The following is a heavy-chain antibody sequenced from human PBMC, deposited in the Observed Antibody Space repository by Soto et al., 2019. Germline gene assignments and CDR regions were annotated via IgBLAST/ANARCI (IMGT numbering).Heavy chain of an antibody. Sequence: QVQLVQSGAEVKKPGSSVKVSCKASGGTFSSYAISWVRQAPGQGLEWMGGIIPIFGTANYAQKLQGRVTITADESTSTAYRELSSLRSEDTAVYCCARGGSRFLEGGMDVWGQGTTVTVSS. D-gene: IGHD3-3*01. CDR1: GGTFSSYA. J-gene: IGHJ6*02. CDR3: ARGGSRFLEGGMDV. V-gene: IGHV1-69*12. CDR2: IIPIFGTA.